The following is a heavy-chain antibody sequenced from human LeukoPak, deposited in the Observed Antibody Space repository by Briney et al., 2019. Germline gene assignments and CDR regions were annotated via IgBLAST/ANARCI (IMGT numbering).Heavy chain of an antibody. V-gene: IGHV3-9*03. CDR2: VSWNSGSI. CDR3: AKDEFVASDFTGAFDI. Sequence: GGSLRLSCAASGFTFDDYAMHWVRQAPGKCLEWVSGVSWNSGSIDYADSVKGRFTISRDNANNSLYLQMNSLRAEDMALYYCAKDEFVASDFTGAFDIWGQGTMVTVSS. CDR1: GFTFDDYA. D-gene: IGHD2-8*02. J-gene: IGHJ3*02.